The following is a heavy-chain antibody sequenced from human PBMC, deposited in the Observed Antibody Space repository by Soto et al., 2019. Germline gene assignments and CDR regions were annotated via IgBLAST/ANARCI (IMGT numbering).Heavy chain of an antibody. D-gene: IGHD2-2*01. J-gene: IGHJ2*01. V-gene: IGHV1-18*04. Sequence: QVQLVQSGGEVKKPGASVKVSCKASGYTFTNYDISWVRQAPGQGRECMGWISANSGNTDYAQKFRDRVTMTSDTSTSTAYMELRSLRSDDTAVYYCARDLGNSSSRWYFDLWGRGTLVTVSS. CDR1: GYTFTNYD. CDR2: ISANSGNT. CDR3: ARDLGNSSSRWYFDL.